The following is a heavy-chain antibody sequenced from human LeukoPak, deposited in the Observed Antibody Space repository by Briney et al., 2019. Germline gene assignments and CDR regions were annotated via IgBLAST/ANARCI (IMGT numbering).Heavy chain of an antibody. D-gene: IGHD4-23*01. CDR3: ARGNSGPYGGNTFDN. CDR1: GFTFSIYH. CDR2: ISSSSSTI. J-gene: IGHJ4*02. Sequence: PGGSLRLSCAASGFTFSIYHMHWVRQAPGKGLEWVSYISSSSSTIYYADSVKGRFTISRDNAKNSLYLQMNSLRAEDTAVYYCARGNSGPYGGNTFDNWGQGTLVTVSS. V-gene: IGHV3-48*04.